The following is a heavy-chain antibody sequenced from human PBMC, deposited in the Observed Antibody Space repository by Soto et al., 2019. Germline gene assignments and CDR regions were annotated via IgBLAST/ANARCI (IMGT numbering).Heavy chain of an antibody. CDR3: ARHRAFCSGESCALGYYYYVDV. D-gene: IGHD2-15*01. CDR2: IYYSGST. Sequence: LQMLSLTWTVSDGKIRNYGGSWISQHPGKGLEWIGYIYYSGSTTYNPSLKSRVTISADTSKNQLSLNLSSVTAADTALYYCARHRAFCSGESCALGYYYYVDVWGIGTTVTVSS. V-gene: IGHV4-59*08. J-gene: IGHJ6*03. CDR1: DGKIRNYG.